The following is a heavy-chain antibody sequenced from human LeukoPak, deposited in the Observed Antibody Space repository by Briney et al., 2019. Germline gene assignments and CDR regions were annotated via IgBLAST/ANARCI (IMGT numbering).Heavy chain of an antibody. J-gene: IGHJ3*02. CDR2: ISSSSSYI. Sequence: PGGSLRLSCAASGFTFSSYSMNWVRQAPGKGLEWVSSISSSSSYIYYADSVKGRFTISRDNAKNSLYLQMNSLRAEDTAVYYCARAKWELQDLDAFDIWGQGTMVTVSS. CDR3: ARAKWELQDLDAFDI. D-gene: IGHD1-26*01. V-gene: IGHV3-21*01. CDR1: GFTFSSYS.